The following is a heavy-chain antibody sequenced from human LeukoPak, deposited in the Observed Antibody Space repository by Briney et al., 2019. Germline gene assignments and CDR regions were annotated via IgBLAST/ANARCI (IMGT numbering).Heavy chain of an antibody. D-gene: IGHD2-2*01. CDR2: INPNSGGT. V-gene: IGHV1-2*02. Sequence: ASVTVSCKASGYTFTGYYMHWVRQAPGQGLEWMGWINPNSGGTNYAQKFQGRVTMTRNTSISTAYMELSRLRSDDTAVYYCARIESIRYCSSTSCYSDYWGQGTLVTVSS. J-gene: IGHJ4*02. CDR1: GYTFTGYY. CDR3: ARIESIRYCSSTSCYSDY.